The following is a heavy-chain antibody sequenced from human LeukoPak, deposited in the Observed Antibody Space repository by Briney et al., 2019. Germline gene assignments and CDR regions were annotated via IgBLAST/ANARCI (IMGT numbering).Heavy chain of an antibody. D-gene: IGHD3-3*01. CDR3: ARDNDFWSGYYGRDY. CDR2: IYHSGST. J-gene: IGHJ4*02. CDR1: GGSISSSSYS. Sequence: MPSQTLSLTCTVSGGSISSSSYSWSWIRQPPGKGLEWIGSIYHSGSTYYNPSLKSRVTISVDTSKNQFSLKLSSVTAADTAVYYCARDNDFWSGYYGRDYWGQGTLVTVSS. V-gene: IGHV4-39*07.